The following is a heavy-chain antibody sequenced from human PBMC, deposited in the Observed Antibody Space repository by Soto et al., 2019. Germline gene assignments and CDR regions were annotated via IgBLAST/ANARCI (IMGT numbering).Heavy chain of an antibody. CDR2: VNAGNGNT. Sequence: QVHLVQSGAEVRKPGASVKVSCVASGYTFTTYTIHWVRQAPGQRLEWMGWVNAGNGNTKYSQKFQGRVTITRDTSASTGYMELSTLRSEDTAIYYCARARMIAFGGVIGTLGYWGQGTLVTVSS. CDR1: GYTFTTYT. D-gene: IGHD3-16*02. J-gene: IGHJ4*02. CDR3: ARARMIAFGGVIGTLGY. V-gene: IGHV1-3*01.